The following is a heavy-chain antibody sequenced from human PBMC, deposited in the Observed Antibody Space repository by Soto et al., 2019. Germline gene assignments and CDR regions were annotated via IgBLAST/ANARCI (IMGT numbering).Heavy chain of an antibody. D-gene: IGHD6-13*01. CDR2: IYPGDSDT. V-gene: IGHV5-51*01. Sequence: GESLKISCKGSGYTFTNYWIGWVRQMPGKGLEWMGIIYPGDSDTRYSPSSQGQVTISADKSISTAYLQWSSLKASDTGTYYCARHSGSSRTWGYWGQGTLVTVSS. CDR3: ARHSGSSRTWGY. J-gene: IGHJ4*02. CDR1: GYTFTNYW.